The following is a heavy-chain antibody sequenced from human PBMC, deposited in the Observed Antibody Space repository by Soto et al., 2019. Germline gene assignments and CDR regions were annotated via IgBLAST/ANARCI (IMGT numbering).Heavy chain of an antibody. V-gene: IGHV1-18*01. J-gene: IGHJ4*02. CDR1: GYTFTSYG. D-gene: IGHD3-3*01. Sequence: ASVKVSCRASGYTFTSYGISWVRQAPGQGLEWMGWISAYNGNTNYAQKLLGRVTMTTETSTSTAYMELRSLRSDDTAVYYCARDRRDYDFWGGYPEFDYWGQGTLVTVSS. CDR2: ISAYNGNT. CDR3: ARDRRDYDFWGGYPEFDY.